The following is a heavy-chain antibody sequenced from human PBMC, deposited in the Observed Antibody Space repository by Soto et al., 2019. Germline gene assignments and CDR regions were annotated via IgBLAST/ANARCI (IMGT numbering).Heavy chain of an antibody. CDR2: ITDNGGST. Sequence: PGGSLRLSCAASGLTFSRNGMSWVRQAPGKGLEWVSLITDNGGSTYYADSVKGRFTISRDNTKNTLFLQMNSLRAEDTAVYYWAKERASTAAFDYWGQGALVTVSS. CDR3: AKERASTAAFDY. D-gene: IGHD4-17*01. V-gene: IGHV3-23*01. J-gene: IGHJ4*02. CDR1: GLTFSRNG.